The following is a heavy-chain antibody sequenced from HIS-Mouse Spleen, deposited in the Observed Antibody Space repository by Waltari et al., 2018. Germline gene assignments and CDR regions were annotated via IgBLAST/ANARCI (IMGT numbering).Heavy chain of an antibody. CDR2: IKQDGSGK. CDR1: GFTFSSYW. V-gene: IGHV3-7*01. Sequence: EVQLVESGGGLVQPGGSLRLSCAASGFTFSSYWMSWVRQAPGKGLEWVANIKQDGSGKYNVDSGKGRFTISRDNAKNSLYLQMNSLRAEDTAVYYCARERRGPGWFDPWGQGTLVTVSS. CDR3: ARERRGPGWFDP. D-gene: IGHD5-12*01. J-gene: IGHJ5*02.